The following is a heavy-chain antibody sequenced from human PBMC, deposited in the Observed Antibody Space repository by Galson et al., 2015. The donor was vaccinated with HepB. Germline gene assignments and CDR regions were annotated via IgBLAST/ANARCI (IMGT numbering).Heavy chain of an antibody. CDR3: ARRRSLGSYYYYYALDV. CDR2: INHSGST. V-gene: IGHV4-34*01. Sequence: LSLTCTIYGGSFNDYYWSWIRQSPGKGLEWIGEINHSGSTTYNPSLKSRVTISVDTSKNQFSLKLNSATAADTAVFYCARRRSLGSYYYYYALDVWGQGTTVTVSS. J-gene: IGHJ6*02. CDR1: GGSFNDYY.